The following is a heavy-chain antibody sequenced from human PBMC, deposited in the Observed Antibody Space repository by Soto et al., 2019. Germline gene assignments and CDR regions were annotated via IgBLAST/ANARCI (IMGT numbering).Heavy chain of an antibody. CDR2: IYYSGYT. J-gene: IGHJ5*02. Sequence: SETLSLTCTVSGGSISSSSYYWGWIRQPPGKGLEWIGSIYYSGYTYYNPSLKSRVTISVDTSKNQFSLKLSSVTAADTAVYYFAIERPEDARLDPWCQGTLVTVSS. D-gene: IGHD6-6*01. V-gene: IGHV4-39*07. CDR1: GGSISSSSYY. CDR3: AIERPEDARLDP.